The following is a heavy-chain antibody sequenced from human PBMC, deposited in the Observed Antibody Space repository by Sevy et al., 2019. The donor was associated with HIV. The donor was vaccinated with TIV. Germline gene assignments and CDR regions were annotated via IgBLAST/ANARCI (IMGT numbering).Heavy chain of an antibody. CDR2: IRSKAYGGTT. CDR3: TRDRELDYYYYMDV. CDR1: GFTFGDYA. Sequence: GGSLRLSCTASGFTFGDYAMSWVRQAPGKGLEWVGFIRSKAYGGTTEYAASVKGRFTISRDDSKSIAYLQMNSLKTEDTAVYYCTRDRELDYYYYMDVWGKGTTVTVSS. J-gene: IGHJ6*03. D-gene: IGHD1-1*01. V-gene: IGHV3-49*04.